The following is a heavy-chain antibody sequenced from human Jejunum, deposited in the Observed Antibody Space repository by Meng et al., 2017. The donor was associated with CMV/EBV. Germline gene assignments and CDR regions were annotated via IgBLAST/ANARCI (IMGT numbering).Heavy chain of an antibody. J-gene: IGHJ6*02. Sequence: WVRHAPGKGLEWVSYISTGGRTIYYADSVKGRFTISRDNAKNSLYLQMNSLRAEDTAVYYCARDRYCHNGVCYAFPPPYYYGMDVWGQGTTVTVSS. CDR3: ARDRYCHNGVCYAFPPPYYYGMDV. V-gene: IGHV3-48*03. D-gene: IGHD2-8*01. CDR2: ISTGGRTI.